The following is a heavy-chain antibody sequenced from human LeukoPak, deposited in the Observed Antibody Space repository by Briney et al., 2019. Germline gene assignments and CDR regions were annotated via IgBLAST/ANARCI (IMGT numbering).Heavy chain of an antibody. CDR3: ARSGVGYFYDNTGYYPLDY. V-gene: IGHV1-18*01. CDR2: ISAYTGNT. CDR1: GYTFTNYG. J-gene: IGHJ4*02. Sequence: ASVKVSRKASGYTFTNYGISWVRQAPGQGLEWMGWISAYTGNTNYAQNFQGGVTMTTDTSTSTAFMELRGLRSDDTAVYYCARSGVGYFYDNTGYYPLDYWGQGTLVTVSS. D-gene: IGHD3-22*01.